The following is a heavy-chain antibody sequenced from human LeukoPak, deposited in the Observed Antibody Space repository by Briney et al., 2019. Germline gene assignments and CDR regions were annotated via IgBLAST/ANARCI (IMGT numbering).Heavy chain of an antibody. J-gene: IGHJ4*02. CDR2: IIPIFGTA. D-gene: IGHD4-23*01. V-gene: IGHV1-69*05. Sequence: ASVKVSCKASGGTFSSYAISWVRQAPGQGLEWMGGIIPIFGTANYAQKFQGRVTITTDESTSTAYMELSSLRSEDTAVYYCARTTSVGRSTTVATFDYWGQGTLVTVSP. CDR1: GGTFSSYA. CDR3: ARTTSVGRSTTVATFDY.